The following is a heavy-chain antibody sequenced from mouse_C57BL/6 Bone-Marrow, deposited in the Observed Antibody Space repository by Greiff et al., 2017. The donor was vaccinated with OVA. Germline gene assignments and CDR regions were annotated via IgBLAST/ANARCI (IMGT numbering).Heavy chain of an antibody. J-gene: IGHJ3*01. CDR2: IHPNSGST. CDR1: GYTFTSYW. V-gene: IGHV1-64*01. Sequence: QVHVKQPGAELVKPGASVKLSCKASGYTFTSYWMHWVKQRPGQGLEWIGMIHPNSGSTNYNEKFKSKATLTVDKSSSTAYMQLSSLTSEDSAVYYCARGRMAWFAYWGQGTLVTVSA. CDR3: ARGRMAWFAY. D-gene: IGHD2-3*01.